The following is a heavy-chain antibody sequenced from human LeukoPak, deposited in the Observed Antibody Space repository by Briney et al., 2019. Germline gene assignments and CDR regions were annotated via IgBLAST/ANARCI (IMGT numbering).Heavy chain of an antibody. J-gene: IGHJ5*02. D-gene: IGHD6-6*01. V-gene: IGHV1-8*01. CDR1: GYSFTSYD. Sequence: ASVKVSCKASGYSFTSYDINWVRQATGQGLEWMGWMNPNSGNTGYAQKFQGRVTMTRNTSISTAYMELSSLRSEDTAVYYCARKYSSSSLWFDPWGQGTLVTVSS. CDR2: MNPNSGNT. CDR3: ARKYSSSSLWFDP.